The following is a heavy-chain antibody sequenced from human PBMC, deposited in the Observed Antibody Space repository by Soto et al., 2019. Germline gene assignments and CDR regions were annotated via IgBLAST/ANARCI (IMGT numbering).Heavy chain of an antibody. CDR1: GYSISSGYY. D-gene: IGHD3-10*01. CDR3: ARAGPQCVWLGELYYGMDV. V-gene: IGHV4-38-2*01. CDR2: IYHSGST. Sequence: SETLSLTCAVSGYSISSGYYWGWIRQPPGKGLEWIGSIYHSGSTYYNPSLKSRVTISVDTSKNQFSLKLSSVTAADTAVYYCARAGPQCVWLGELYYGMDVWGQGTTVTVSS. J-gene: IGHJ6*02.